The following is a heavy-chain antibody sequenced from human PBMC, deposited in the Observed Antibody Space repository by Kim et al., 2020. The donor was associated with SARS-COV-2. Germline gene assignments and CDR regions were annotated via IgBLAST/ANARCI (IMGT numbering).Heavy chain of an antibody. CDR1: GFTFSSYA. Sequence: GGSLRLSCAASGFTFSSYAMSWVRQAPGKGLEWVSAISGSGGSTYYADSVKGRFTISRDNSKNTLYLQMNSLRAEDTAVYYCAKGGYYDFWSGYFILSPIDYWGQGTLVTVSS. J-gene: IGHJ4*02. V-gene: IGHV3-23*01. D-gene: IGHD3-3*01. CDR3: AKGGYYDFWSGYFILSPIDY. CDR2: ISGSGGST.